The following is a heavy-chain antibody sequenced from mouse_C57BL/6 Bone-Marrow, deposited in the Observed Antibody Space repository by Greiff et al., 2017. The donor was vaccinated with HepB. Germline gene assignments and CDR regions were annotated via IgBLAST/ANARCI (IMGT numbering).Heavy chain of an antibody. V-gene: IGHV5-4*01. J-gene: IGHJ3*01. CDR2: ISDGGSYT. Sequence: EVQLQESGGGLVKPGGSLKLSCAASGFTFSSYAMSWVRQTPEKRLEWVATISDGGSYTYYPDNVKGRFTISRDNAKNNMYLQMSHLKSEDTAMYYCARYGEGYYAWFAYWGQGTLVTVSA. D-gene: IGHD2-3*01. CDR1: GFTFSSYA. CDR3: ARYGEGYYAWFAY.